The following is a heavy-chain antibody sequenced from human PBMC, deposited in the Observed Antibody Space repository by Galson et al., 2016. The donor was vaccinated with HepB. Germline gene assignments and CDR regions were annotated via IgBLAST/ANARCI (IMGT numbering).Heavy chain of an antibody. CDR2: IGGSGGKT. V-gene: IGHV3-23*01. D-gene: IGHD3-16*01. J-gene: IGHJ6*02. CDR1: GFMFSSNA. CDR3: AKSVGAKPLYGMDV. Sequence: SLRLSCAASGFMFSSNAMNWVRQAPGKGLEWFSAIGGSGGKTYYSDSVRGRFTISRDDSKNTLFLQMNSLRAEDTAVYYCAKSVGAKPLYGMDVWGQGTTVTVSS.